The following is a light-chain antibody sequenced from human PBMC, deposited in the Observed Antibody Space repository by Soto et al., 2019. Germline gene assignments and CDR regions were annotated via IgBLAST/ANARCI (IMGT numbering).Light chain of an antibody. Sequence: QSALTQPASVSGSPGQSITISCTGTSSDVGAYNYVSWYQQHPGKAPKVMIYEVSNRPSGVSNRFSGSKSGNTASLTISGLQTEDEADYYCSSYTRSNTWVFGGGTKLTVL. J-gene: IGLJ3*02. CDR1: SSDVGAYNY. CDR3: SSYTRSNTWV. CDR2: EVS. V-gene: IGLV2-14*01.